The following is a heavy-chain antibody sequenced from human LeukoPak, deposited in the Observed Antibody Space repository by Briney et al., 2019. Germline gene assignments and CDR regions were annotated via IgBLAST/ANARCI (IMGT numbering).Heavy chain of an antibody. D-gene: IGHD3-22*01. J-gene: IGHJ4*02. CDR3: ARGGYYDSSGYPTDY. V-gene: IGHV3-21*01. Sequence: GGSLRLSCAASGFTFSSYSMNWVRQAPGKGLEWVSSISSSSSYIYYADSVKGRFTISRDNSKNTLYLQMNSLRAEDTAVYYCARGGYYDSSGYPTDYWGQGTLVTVSS. CDR1: GFTFSSYS. CDR2: ISSSSSYI.